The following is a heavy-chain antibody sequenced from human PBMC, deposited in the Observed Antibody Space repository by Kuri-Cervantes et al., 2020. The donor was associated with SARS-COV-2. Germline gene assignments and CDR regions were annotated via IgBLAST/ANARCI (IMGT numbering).Heavy chain of an antibody. CDR3: ARFMVQGVIRYYYYYMDV. J-gene: IGHJ6*03. V-gene: IGHV4-59*08. CDR2: IYYSGST. D-gene: IGHD3-10*01. Sequence: GSLRLSCTVSGGSISSYYWSWIRQPPGKGLEWIGYIYYSGSTNYNPSLKSRVTISVDTSKNQFSLKLSSVTAADTAVYYCARFMVQGVIRYYYYYMDVWGQGTTVTVSS. CDR1: GGSISSYY.